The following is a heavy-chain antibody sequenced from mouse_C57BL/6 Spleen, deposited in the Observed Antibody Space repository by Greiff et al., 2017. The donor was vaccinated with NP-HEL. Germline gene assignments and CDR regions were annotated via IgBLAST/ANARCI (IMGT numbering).Heavy chain of an antibody. V-gene: IGHV1-50*01. Sequence: VQLQQPGAELVKPGASVKLSCKASGYTFTSYWMQWVKQRPGQGLEWIGEIDPSDSYTNYNQKFKGKATLTVDTSSSTAYMQLSSLTSEDSAVYYCARRKFYDGYYDWYFDVWGTGTTVTVSS. CDR2: IDPSDSYT. CDR3: ARRKFYDGYYDWYFDV. CDR1: GYTFTSYW. D-gene: IGHD2-3*01. J-gene: IGHJ1*03.